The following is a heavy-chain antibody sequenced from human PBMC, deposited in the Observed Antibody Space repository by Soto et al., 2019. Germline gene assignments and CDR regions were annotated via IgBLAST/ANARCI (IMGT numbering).Heavy chain of an antibody. Sequence: PGGSLRLSCAASGFTFSSYGMHWVRQAPGKGLEWVAVISYDGSNKYYADSVKSRFTISRDNSKNTLYLQMNSLRAEDTAVYYCAKGGLWFGELSPFYGYWGQGTLVTVSS. CDR1: GFTFSSYG. D-gene: IGHD3-10*01. CDR2: ISYDGSNK. V-gene: IGHV3-30*18. J-gene: IGHJ4*02. CDR3: AKGGLWFGELSPFYGY.